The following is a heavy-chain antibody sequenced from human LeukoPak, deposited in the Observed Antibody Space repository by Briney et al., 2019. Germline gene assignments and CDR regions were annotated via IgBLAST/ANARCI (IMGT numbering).Heavy chain of an antibody. CDR2: ISGYNGNT. CDR3: ARGLGVVTAQSEQPKPRYFDL. V-gene: IGHV1-18*01. Sequence: ASVKVSCKASGYTFISYGISWVRQAPGQGLEWMGWISGYNGNTNYAQNLQGRATMTTDTSTSTAYMELRSLRSDDTAVYYCARGLGVVTAQSEQPKPRYFDLWGRGTQVTVSS. D-gene: IGHD2-21*02. CDR1: GYTFISYG. J-gene: IGHJ2*01.